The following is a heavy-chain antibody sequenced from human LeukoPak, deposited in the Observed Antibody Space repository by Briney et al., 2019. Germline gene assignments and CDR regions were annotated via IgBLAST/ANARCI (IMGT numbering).Heavy chain of an antibody. D-gene: IGHD3/OR15-3a*01. CDR2: ISDSGGST. Sequence: PGGFLRLSCAVSGITLSNYGMSWVRQAPGKGLEWVAGISDSGGSTNYADSVKGRFTISRDNPKNTLYLQMNSLRAEDTAVYFCAKRGVVIRVILVGFHKEAYYFESWGQGALVTVSS. V-gene: IGHV3-23*01. J-gene: IGHJ4*02. CDR3: AKRGVVIRVILVGFHKEAYYFES. CDR1: GITLSNYG.